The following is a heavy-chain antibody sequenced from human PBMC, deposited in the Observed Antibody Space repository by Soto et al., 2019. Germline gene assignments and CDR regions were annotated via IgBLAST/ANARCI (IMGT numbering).Heavy chain of an antibody. J-gene: IGHJ4*02. Sequence: GASVKVSCKTSGYIFSAYYMYWVRQTPGHGLEWMGGINTDSGDTHYAQKFQGRVTMTRDRSISTAYMELTSLTSDDTAVYYCARDPIGGGAPYYFDFWGRGTLVTVSS. D-gene: IGHD3-16*01. CDR2: INTDSGDT. V-gene: IGHV1-2*02. CDR1: GYIFSAYY. CDR3: ARDPIGGGAPYYFDF.